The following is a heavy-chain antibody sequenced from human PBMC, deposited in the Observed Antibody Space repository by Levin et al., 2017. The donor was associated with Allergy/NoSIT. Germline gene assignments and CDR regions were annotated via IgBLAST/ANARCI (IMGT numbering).Heavy chain of an antibody. CDR1: GYSFINYW. V-gene: IGHV5-51*01. D-gene: IGHD6-19*01. CDR3: VRKHTSGWDTPDY. J-gene: IGHJ4*02. CDR2: IHPGDSDT. Sequence: GESLKISCKGSGYSFINYWIGWVRQMPGKGLEWMGLIHPGDSDTKYRPAFQGQVTISADKSIRTAYLPWSGLKASDTAMYYCVRKHTSGWDTPDYWGQGTLVTVSS.